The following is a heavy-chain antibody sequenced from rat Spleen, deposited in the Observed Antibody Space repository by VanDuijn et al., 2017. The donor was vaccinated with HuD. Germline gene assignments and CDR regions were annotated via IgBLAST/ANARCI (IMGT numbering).Heavy chain of an antibody. CDR2: ISKAGGNT. CDR1: GFTFNDYW. V-gene: IGHV5-31*01. J-gene: IGHJ2*01. CDR3: TRNCDY. D-gene: IGHD3-6*01. Sequence: EVQLVESGGGLVQPGRSLELSCVASGFTFNDYWMTWIRQAPGKGLEWVASISKAGGNTYYPDSVRGRFTISSDNSKSTLYLQMNSLRSEDTATYYCTRNCDYWGQGVMVTVSS.